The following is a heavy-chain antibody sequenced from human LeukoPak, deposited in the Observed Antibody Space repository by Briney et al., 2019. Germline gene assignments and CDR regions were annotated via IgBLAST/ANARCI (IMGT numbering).Heavy chain of an antibody. CDR3: ARQITFGGVIVTNWYSDL. CDR1: GGSFSGYY. D-gene: IGHD3-16*02. Sequence: PSETLSLTCAVYGGSFSGYYWSWIRQPPGKGLEWIGEINHSGSTNYNPSLKSRVTISVDTSKNQFSLKLTSVTAADTAMYYCARQITFGGVIVTNWYSDLWGRGTLVTVSS. J-gene: IGHJ2*01. CDR2: INHSGST. V-gene: IGHV4-34*01.